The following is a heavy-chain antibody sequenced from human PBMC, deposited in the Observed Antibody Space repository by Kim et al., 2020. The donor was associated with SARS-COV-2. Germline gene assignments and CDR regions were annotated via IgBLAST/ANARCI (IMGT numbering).Heavy chain of an antibody. Sequence: SETLSLNCTVSAGSISGSHYWSWVRQPPGKGLEWIGNIFYGGATYYNPSLKSRLTVSLDTSNNRFSLSLRYLTAADTATYYCATTPVITVSGENYFASWG. J-gene: IGHJ4*01. CDR2: IFYGGAT. D-gene: IGHD3-3*01. CDR3: ATTPVITVSGENYFAS. V-gene: IGHV4-39*07. CDR1: AGSISGSHY.